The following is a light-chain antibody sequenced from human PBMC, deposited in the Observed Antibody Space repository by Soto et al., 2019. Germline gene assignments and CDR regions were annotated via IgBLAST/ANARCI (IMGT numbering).Light chain of an antibody. CDR1: QSISNW. Sequence: DIQMTQSPSTLSASVGDRVTITCRASQSISNWLAWYQQKPGKAHKLXIYAAYSLHSGVQSRFSGTGSGTDFTLTIRSLQPEDFATYYCKQTSQTPKTFGQGTKVDIK. CDR2: AAY. CDR3: KQTSQTPKT. V-gene: IGKV1-39*01. J-gene: IGKJ1*01.